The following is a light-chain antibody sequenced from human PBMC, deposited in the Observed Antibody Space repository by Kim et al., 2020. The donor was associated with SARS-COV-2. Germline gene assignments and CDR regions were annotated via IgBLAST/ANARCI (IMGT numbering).Light chain of an antibody. J-gene: IGLJ3*02. V-gene: IGLV1-47*01. CDR2: RNN. CDR3: TVWDESLSGSWV. Sequence: QSVLTQPPSASGTPGQRVTISCSGSSSNIGSNFVFWYQQLPGAAPKLLIYRNNKRPSGIPDRFSASKSGTSASLAISGLRSDDEATYYCTVWDESLSGSWVFGGGTQLTVL. CDR1: SSNIGSNF.